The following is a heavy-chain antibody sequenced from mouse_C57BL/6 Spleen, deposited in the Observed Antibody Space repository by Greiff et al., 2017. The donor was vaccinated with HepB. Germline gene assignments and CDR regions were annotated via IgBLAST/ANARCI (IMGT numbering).Heavy chain of an antibody. V-gene: IGHV1-53*01. CDR1: GYTFTSYW. CDR2: INPSNGGT. Sequence: QVQLQQPGTELVKPGASVKLSCKASGYTFTSYWMHWVKQRPGQGLEWIGNINPSNGGTNYNEKFKSKAKLTVDKSSSTAYMQLSSLTSEDSAVYYCARSRIYDGYPYFDYWGQGTTLTVSS. D-gene: IGHD2-3*01. J-gene: IGHJ2*01. CDR3: ARSRIYDGYPYFDY.